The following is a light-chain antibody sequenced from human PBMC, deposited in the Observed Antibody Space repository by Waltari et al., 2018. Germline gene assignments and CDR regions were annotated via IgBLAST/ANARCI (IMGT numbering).Light chain of an antibody. CDR1: SSDIGTYNY. CDR3: DSKSSSSPHV. Sequence: QSALTQPASVSGSPGQSITVSCTGTSSDIGTYNYVSWYQQHPGKAPKLMIYDVSSRPSGVSNRFSGSKSGNTSSLTNSGLQAEDEAYYYCDSKSSSSPHVFGTGTKVTVL. V-gene: IGLV2-14*03. CDR2: DVS. J-gene: IGLJ1*01.